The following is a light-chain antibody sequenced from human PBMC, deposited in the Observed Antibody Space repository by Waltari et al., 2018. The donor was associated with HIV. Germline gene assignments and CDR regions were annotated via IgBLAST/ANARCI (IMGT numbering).Light chain of an antibody. J-gene: IGLJ1*01. CDR2: DVS. V-gene: IGLV2-14*03. CDR1: TSAVGGYNF. CDR3: SSYTSTNTRV. Sequence: QSALTQPASVSGSPGQSVTISCTGTTSAVGGYNFVSWDQQHPGKAPKLMIYDVSNRPSGVSNRFSGSKTGNTDSLTLSGLKAEDEADYYCSSYTSTNTRVIGTGTKVTVL.